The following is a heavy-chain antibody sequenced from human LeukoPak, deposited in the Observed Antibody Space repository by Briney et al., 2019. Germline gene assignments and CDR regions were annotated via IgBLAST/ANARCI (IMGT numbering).Heavy chain of an antibody. CDR2: ISNDGNNK. D-gene: IGHD3-16*01. CDR3: ARAGAYHFDN. J-gene: IGHJ4*02. CDR1: GFTFSGCA. V-gene: IGHV3-30*03. Sequence: GGSLRLSCAASGFTFSGCAFHWVRQAPGKGLEWVAIISNDGNNKYYADSVKGRFTISRDNSKNTLSLQMNSLRVEDTAVYYCARAGAYHFDNWGQGTLVTVSS.